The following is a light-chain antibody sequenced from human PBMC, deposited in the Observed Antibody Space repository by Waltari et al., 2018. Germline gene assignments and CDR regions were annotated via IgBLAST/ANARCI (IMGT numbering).Light chain of an antibody. J-gene: IGKJ1*01. CDR1: QGISSY. Sequence: IRMTQSPSSLSASTGDRVTITCRASQGISSYLAWYQQKPGKAPKLLIYAASTLQSGVPSRFSGSGSGTDFTLTISCLQSEDFATYYCQQYYSYPRTFGQGTKVEIK. CDR3: QQYYSYPRT. V-gene: IGKV1-8*01. CDR2: AAS.